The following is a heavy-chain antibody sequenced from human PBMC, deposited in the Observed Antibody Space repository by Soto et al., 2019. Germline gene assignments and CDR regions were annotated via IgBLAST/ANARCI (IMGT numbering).Heavy chain of an antibody. CDR2: IYYSGST. D-gene: IGHD2-2*01. CDR1: GGSISSSSYY. Sequence: SETLSLTCTVSGGSISSSSYYWGWIRQPPGKGLEWIGSIYYSGSTYYNPSLKSRVTISVDTSKNQFSLKLSSVTAADTAVYYCAREWQYQLLAHLGYFDYWGQGTLVTVSS. J-gene: IGHJ4*02. V-gene: IGHV4-39*02. CDR3: AREWQYQLLAHLGYFDY.